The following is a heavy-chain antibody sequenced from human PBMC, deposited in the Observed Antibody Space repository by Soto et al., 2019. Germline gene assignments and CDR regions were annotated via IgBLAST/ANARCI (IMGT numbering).Heavy chain of an antibody. CDR3: ARLSVLGADFDY. CDR2: IYYSGST. J-gene: IGHJ4*02. D-gene: IGHD1-26*01. V-gene: IGHV4-39*01. Sequence: SETLSLTCTVSGGSISSGSYSWGWVRQPPGKGLESIGIIYYSGSTYYNPSLKSRVTISVDTSKNQFSLKLSSVTAADTAVYYCARLSVLGADFDYWGQGTLVTVSS. CDR1: GGSISSGSYS.